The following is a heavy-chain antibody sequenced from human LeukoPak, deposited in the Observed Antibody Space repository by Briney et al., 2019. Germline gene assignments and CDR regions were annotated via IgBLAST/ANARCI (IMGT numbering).Heavy chain of an antibody. Sequence: GGSLRLSCAASGFTFSSYAMSWVRQAPGKGREWVSAISGSGGSTYYADSVKGRFTISRDNSKNTLYLQMNSLRAEDTAVYYCAKDHKPTYYYDSSGYPADPFDYWGQGTLVTVSS. V-gene: IGHV3-23*01. D-gene: IGHD3-22*01. J-gene: IGHJ4*02. CDR1: GFTFSSYA. CDR2: ISGSGGST. CDR3: AKDHKPTYYYDSSGYPADPFDY.